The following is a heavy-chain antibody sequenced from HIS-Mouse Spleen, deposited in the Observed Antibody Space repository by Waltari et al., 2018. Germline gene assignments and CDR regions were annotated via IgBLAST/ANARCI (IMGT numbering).Heavy chain of an antibody. CDR2: IYYRGCT. V-gene: IGHV4-39*07. J-gene: IGHJ4*02. CDR3: ARDRELYLDY. Sequence: QLQLQESGPGLVKPSETLSLTCTVSGGSISSSSYYWGWIRQPPGKGLEWIGSIYYRGCTSANPSRKSRVTRSVDTSKNQVSLKLGSVTAADTAVYYCARDRELYLDYWGQGTLVTVSS. D-gene: IGHD1-26*01. CDR1: GGSISSSSYY.